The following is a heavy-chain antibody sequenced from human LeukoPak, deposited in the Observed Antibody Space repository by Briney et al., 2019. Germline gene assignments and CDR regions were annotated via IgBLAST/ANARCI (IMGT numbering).Heavy chain of an antibody. D-gene: IGHD2-15*01. CDR1: GYTFTTYY. CDR3: ARDGCGGSCFHYYYYYMDV. V-gene: IGHV1-46*01. J-gene: IGHJ6*03. CDR2: VNPSSGST. Sequence: GASVKVSCKAFGYTFTTYYIHWVRQAPGQGLEWMGMVNPSSGSTSYAQKFQGRVSMTRDMSTSTVYMELSSLRSEDTAVYYCARDGCGGSCFHYYYYYMDVWGKGTTVTISS.